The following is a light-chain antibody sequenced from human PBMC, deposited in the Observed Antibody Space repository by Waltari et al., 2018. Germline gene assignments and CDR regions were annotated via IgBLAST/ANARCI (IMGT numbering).Light chain of an antibody. J-gene: IGLJ2*01. CDR3: QSFDTSLSVV. CDR1: GSNIGAGHA. CDR2: GVN. Sequence: QSVLTQPPSVSGAPGQRVTISCTGSGSNIGAGHATPWYHKLPGQAPRLLIYGVNTRPLGVPDRFFGSQSGTSASLAITGLQPEDEGDYYCQSFDTSLSVVFGGGTKLTVL. V-gene: IGLV1-40*01.